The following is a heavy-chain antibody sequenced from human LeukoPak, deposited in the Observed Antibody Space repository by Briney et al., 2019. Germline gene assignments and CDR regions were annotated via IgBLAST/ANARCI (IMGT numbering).Heavy chain of an antibody. D-gene: IGHD2-2*01. CDR2: ISGSGGST. CDR3: AKVEFVGCSSTSCYPFDY. J-gene: IGHJ4*02. CDR1: GFTFSSYA. Sequence: GGSLRLSCAASGFTFSSYAMSWVRQAPGKGLEWVSAISGSGGSTYYADSVKGRFTISRDNSKNTLYLQMNSLRAEDTAVYYCAKVEFVGCSSTSCYPFDYWGQGTLDTVSS. V-gene: IGHV3-23*01.